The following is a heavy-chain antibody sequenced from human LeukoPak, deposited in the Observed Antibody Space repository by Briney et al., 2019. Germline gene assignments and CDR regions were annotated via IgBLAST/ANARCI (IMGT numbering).Heavy chain of an antibody. CDR2: TYYRSKWYN. D-gene: IGHD5-24*01. CDR1: GDNVSSNSTA. J-gene: IGHJ4*02. CDR3: ARELRERWLQLRWGFDY. Sequence: SQTLSLTCAISGDNVSSNSTAWNWIRQSPSRGLEWLGRTYYRSKWYNDYALSVKSRITINPDTSKNQFSLQLNSVTPEDTAVYYCARELRERWLQLRWGFDYWGQGTLVTVSS. V-gene: IGHV6-1*01.